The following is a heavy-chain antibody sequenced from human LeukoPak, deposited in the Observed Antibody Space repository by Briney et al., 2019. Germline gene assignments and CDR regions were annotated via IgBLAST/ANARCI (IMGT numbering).Heavy chain of an antibody. CDR3: ARDLGYCSSTSCYTPNWFDP. V-gene: IGHV4-30-4*01. CDR2: IYYSGST. J-gene: IGHJ5*02. Sequence: PSQTLSLTCTVSGGSISSGDYYWSWLRQPPGTGLEWIGYIYYSGSTYYNPSLKSRVTISVDTSKNQFSLKLSSVTAADTAVYYCARDLGYCSSTSCYTPNWFDPWGQGTLVTVSS. D-gene: IGHD2-2*02. CDR1: GGSISSGDYY.